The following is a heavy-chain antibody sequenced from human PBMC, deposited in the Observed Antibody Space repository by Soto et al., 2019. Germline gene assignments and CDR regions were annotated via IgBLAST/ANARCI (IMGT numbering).Heavy chain of an antibody. V-gene: IGHV3-30*03. Sequence: QVQLVESGGGVVQPGTSLRLSCAASGFSLNNYGMNWVRQAPGKGLEWVAVISNNGSNSYYADSVRGRFTISRDNSKNTLPLQLNSLRPADTAVYYCATGGFCSGGSCPGYFFYYYGMNVWGQGTTVTVSS. J-gene: IGHJ6*02. CDR1: GFSLNNYG. D-gene: IGHD2-15*01. CDR3: ATGGFCSGGSCPGYFFYYYGMNV. CDR2: ISNNGSNS.